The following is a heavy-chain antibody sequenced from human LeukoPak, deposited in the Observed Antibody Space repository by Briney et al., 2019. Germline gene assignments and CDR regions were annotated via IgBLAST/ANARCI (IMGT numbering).Heavy chain of an antibody. CDR3: ARNPAEPYYYDSSGYYRVYFDY. V-gene: IGHV1-69*13. D-gene: IGHD3-22*01. J-gene: IGHJ4*02. CDR2: IIPIFGTA. Sequence: SVKVSCKASGGTFSSYAISWVRQAPGQGLEWMGGIIPIFGTANYAQKFQGRVTITADESTSTAYMELSSLRSEDTAVYYCARNPAEPYYYDSSGYYRVYFDYWGQGTLVTVSS. CDR1: GGTFSSYA.